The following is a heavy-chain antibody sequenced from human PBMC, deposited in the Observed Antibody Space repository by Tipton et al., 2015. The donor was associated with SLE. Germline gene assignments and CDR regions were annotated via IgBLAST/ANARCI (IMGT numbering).Heavy chain of an antibody. D-gene: IGHD1-26*01. CDR1: GDSISSYSHY. Sequence: LRLSCIVSGDSISSYSHYWSWIRQPPGKGLEWIGEINHSGSTNYNPSLKSRVAISIGTSNNQFSLKLRSVTAADTAVYYCARCGGNFYALGYWGQGTLVTVSS. V-gene: IGHV4-34*01. J-gene: IGHJ4*02. CDR3: ARCGGNFYALGY. CDR2: INHSGST.